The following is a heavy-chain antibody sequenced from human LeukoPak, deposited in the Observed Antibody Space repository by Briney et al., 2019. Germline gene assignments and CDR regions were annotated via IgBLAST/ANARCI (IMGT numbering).Heavy chain of an antibody. J-gene: IGHJ6*02. CDR3: ARDLRPQWLSSLSYGMDV. D-gene: IGHD3-22*01. Sequence: PGGSLRLSCAASGFTFSSYAMHWVRQAPGKGLEWVAVISYDGSNKYYADSVKGRFTISRDNSKNTLYLQMNSLRAEDTAVYYCARDLRPQWLSSLSYGMDVWGQGTTVTVSS. CDR2: ISYDGSNK. CDR1: GFTFSSYA. V-gene: IGHV3-30-3*01.